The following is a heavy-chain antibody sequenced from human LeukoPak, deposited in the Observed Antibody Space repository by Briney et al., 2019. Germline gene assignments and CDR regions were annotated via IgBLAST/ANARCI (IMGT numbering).Heavy chain of an antibody. J-gene: IGHJ4*02. CDR3: ARAYSVYDSSGYYLH. CDR2: INPSGGST. D-gene: IGHD3-22*01. CDR1: GYTFTSYY. Sequence: ASVKVSCKASGYTFTSYYMHWVRQAPGQGFEWMGIINPSGGSTSYAQKFQGRVTMTRDTSTSTVYMELSSLRSEDTAVYYCARAYSVYDSSGYYLHWGQGTLVTVSS. V-gene: IGHV1-46*01.